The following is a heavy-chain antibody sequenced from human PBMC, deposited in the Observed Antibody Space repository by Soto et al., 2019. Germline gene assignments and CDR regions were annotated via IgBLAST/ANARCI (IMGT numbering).Heavy chain of an antibody. V-gene: IGHV3-48*03. CDR1: GFMFSIYE. D-gene: IGHD1-26*01. Sequence: GGSLRLSCAASGFMFSIYEMNWVRQAPGKGLEWVSYISSGGINIHYADSVKGRFTISRDNTKNSLFLQMNSLRAEDTAVYYCAREVPGIVTPPVAGFAIWGKGTMGTVSS. CDR3: AREVPGIVTPPVAGFAI. CDR2: ISSGGINI. J-gene: IGHJ3*02.